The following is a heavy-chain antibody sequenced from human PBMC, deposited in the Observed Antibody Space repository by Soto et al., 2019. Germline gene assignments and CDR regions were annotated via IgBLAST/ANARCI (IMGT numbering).Heavy chain of an antibody. Sequence: PFETRSLTCPVYGGSFSGYDWSWISLPPGNGVEWIEEINHSGSTNYNPSLKSRVTRSVDTSKNQFSLKLSSVTGADTAVYYCAKGRVAARRYYYCMDVWGQGTTVT. CDR2: INHSGST. CDR3: AKGRVAARRYYYCMDV. J-gene: IGHJ6*02. D-gene: IGHD2-15*01. CDR1: GGSFSGYD. V-gene: IGHV4-34*01.